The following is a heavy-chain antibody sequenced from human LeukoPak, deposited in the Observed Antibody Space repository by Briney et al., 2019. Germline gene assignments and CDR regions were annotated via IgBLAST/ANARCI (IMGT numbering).Heavy chain of an antibody. J-gene: IGHJ6*03. CDR3: ARIKKGDYMDV. Sequence: KPSETLSLTCAVYGGSFSGYYWGWIRQPPGKGLEWIGSIHFIGITYYNPSLKSRITISVDTSKNQSSLRLNSVIAADTAVYYCARIKKGDYMDVWGKGTTVTVSS. D-gene: IGHD3-16*01. V-gene: IGHV4-34*01. CDR1: GGSFSGYY. CDR2: IHFIGIT.